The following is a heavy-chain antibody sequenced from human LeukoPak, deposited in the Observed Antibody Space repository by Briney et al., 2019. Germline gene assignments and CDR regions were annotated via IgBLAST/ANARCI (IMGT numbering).Heavy chain of an antibody. CDR3: ARGLATVVVVAVPYYFDY. V-gene: IGHV3-7*04. CDR1: GFTFSSYW. Sequence: GGSLRLSCAASGFTFSSYWMSWVRQAPGKGLEWVANIKQDGSEKYYVDSVKGRFTISRDNAKNSLYLQMNSLRAEDTAVYYCARGLATVVVVAVPYYFDYWGQGTLVTVSS. D-gene: IGHD2-15*01. CDR2: IKQDGSEK. J-gene: IGHJ4*02.